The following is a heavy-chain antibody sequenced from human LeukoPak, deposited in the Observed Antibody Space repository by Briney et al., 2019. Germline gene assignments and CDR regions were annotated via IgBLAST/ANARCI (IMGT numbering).Heavy chain of an antibody. D-gene: IGHD2-15*01. Sequence: PSETLSLTCAVYGGSFSGYYWSWIRQPPGKGLEWIGEINHSGSTNYNPSLKSRVTISVDTSKNQFSPKLSSVTAADTAVYYCARDSYCSGGSCYGPSAFDIWGQGTMVTVSS. CDR1: GGSFSGYY. V-gene: IGHV4-34*01. CDR2: INHSGST. J-gene: IGHJ3*02. CDR3: ARDSYCSGGSCYGPSAFDI.